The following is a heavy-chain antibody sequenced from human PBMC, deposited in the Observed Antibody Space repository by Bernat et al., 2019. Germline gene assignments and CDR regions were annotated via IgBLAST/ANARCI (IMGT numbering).Heavy chain of an antibody. CDR3: AKSEGELSSFGGTDY. CDR1: GFTFSSYG. Sequence: QVQLVESGGGVVQPGRSLRLSCAASGFTFSSYGMHWVRQAPGKGLEWVAVISYDGSNKYYADSVKGRFTISRDNSKNTLYLQMNSLRAEDTAVYYCAKSEGELSSFGGTDYWGQGTLVTVSS. V-gene: IGHV3-30*18. CDR2: ISYDGSNK. J-gene: IGHJ4*02. D-gene: IGHD3-16*02.